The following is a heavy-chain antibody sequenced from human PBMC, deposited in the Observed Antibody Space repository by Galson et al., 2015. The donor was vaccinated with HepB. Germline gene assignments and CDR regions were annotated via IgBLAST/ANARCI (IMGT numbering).Heavy chain of an antibody. D-gene: IGHD6-13*01. CDR1: GFTFSSYS. CDR2: ISSSSSSTI. J-gene: IGHJ4*02. CDR3: ARWRLDGYSSSWFDY. V-gene: IGHV3-48*02. Sequence: SLRLSCAASGFTFSSYSMNWVRQAPGKGLEWVSYISSSSSSTIYYADSVKGRFTISRDNAKNSLYLQMNSLRDEDTAVYYCARWRLDGYSSSWFDYWGQGTLVTVSS.